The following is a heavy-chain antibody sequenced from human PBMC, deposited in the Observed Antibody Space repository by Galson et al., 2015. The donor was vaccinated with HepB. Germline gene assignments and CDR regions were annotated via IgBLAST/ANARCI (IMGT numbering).Heavy chain of an antibody. V-gene: IGHV3-21*01. CDR3: ARAAAGSGGLTDY. J-gene: IGHJ4*02. CDR1: GFTFSRYS. D-gene: IGHD3-10*01. Sequence: SLRLSCAVSGFTFSRYSMNWVRQAPGKGLEWVSSISSSSSYIYYADSVKGRFTISRDNAKNSLYLQMNSLRAEDTAVYYCARAAAGSGGLTDYWGQGTLVTVSS. CDR2: ISSSSSYI.